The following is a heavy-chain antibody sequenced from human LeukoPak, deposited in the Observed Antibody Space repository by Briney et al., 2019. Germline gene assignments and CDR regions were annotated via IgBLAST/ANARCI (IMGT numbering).Heavy chain of an antibody. CDR2: ISGSGGST. CDR1: GFTFSSYA. V-gene: IGHV3-23*01. D-gene: IGHD3-3*01. J-gene: IGHJ5*02. CDR3: ARDRYYDFWSGYPRTKNWFDP. Sequence: GGSLRLSCAASGFTFSSYAMSWVRQAPGKGLEWVSAISGSGGSTYYADSVKGRFTISRDNSKNTLYLQMNSLRAEDTAVYYCARDRYYDFWSGYPRTKNWFDPWGQGTLVTVSS.